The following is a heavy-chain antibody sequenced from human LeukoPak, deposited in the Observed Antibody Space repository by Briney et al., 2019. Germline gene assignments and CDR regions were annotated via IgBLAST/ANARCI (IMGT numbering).Heavy chain of an antibody. Sequence: GRSLRLSCAASGFTFDDYAMHWVRQAPGKGLEGVSGISWNSGSIVFADSVKGRFTISRDNAKNSLYLQMNSLRAEDTALYYCAKDISCGWYFLDYWGRGTLVTVSS. D-gene: IGHD6-19*01. J-gene: IGHJ4*02. V-gene: IGHV3-9*01. CDR2: ISWNSGSI. CDR3: AKDISCGWYFLDY. CDR1: GFTFDDYA.